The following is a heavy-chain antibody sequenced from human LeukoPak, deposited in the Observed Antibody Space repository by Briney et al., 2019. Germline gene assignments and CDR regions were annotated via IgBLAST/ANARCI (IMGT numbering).Heavy chain of an antibody. V-gene: IGHV3-7*01. Sequence: GGSLRLSCAASGFTFSSYWMTWVRQAPGKGLEWVANIKQDGSEKYYVDSVKGRFTISRDNAKNSLYLQMNSLRVEDTAVYYCARGMGATPGYMDVWGKGTTVTVSS. CDR1: GFTFSSYW. CDR2: IKQDGSEK. J-gene: IGHJ6*03. D-gene: IGHD1-26*01. CDR3: ARGMGATPGYMDV.